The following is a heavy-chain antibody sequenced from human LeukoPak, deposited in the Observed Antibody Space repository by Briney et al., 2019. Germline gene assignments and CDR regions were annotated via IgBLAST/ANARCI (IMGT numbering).Heavy chain of an antibody. D-gene: IGHD5-12*01. CDR1: RFTFRTYW. J-gene: IGHJ6*02. Sequence: GGSLRLSCSASRFTFRTYWMHWVRQAPGKGLVWVSRISSDGSSTNYADSVKGRFTISRDNAKNTLYLQMNSLTAEDTVVYYCAREGRSGYALFSKYYFYGLDVWGQGTTVTVSS. V-gene: IGHV3-74*01. CDR2: ISSDGSST. CDR3: AREGRSGYALFSKYYFYGLDV.